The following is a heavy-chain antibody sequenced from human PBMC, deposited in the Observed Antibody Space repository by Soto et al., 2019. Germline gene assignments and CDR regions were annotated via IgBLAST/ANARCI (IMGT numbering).Heavy chain of an antibody. CDR2: IWYDGSNK. D-gene: IGHD2-15*01. CDR1: GFTFSSYG. CDR3: AREGVGCSGGSCYFSRESTAFDI. J-gene: IGHJ3*02. Sequence: QVQLVESGGGVVQPGRSLRLSCAASGFTFSSYGIHWVRQAPGKGLEWVAVIWYDGSNKYYADSVKGRFTISRDNSKNTLYLQMNSLRAEDTAVYYCAREGVGCSGGSCYFSRESTAFDIWGQGTMVTVSS. V-gene: IGHV3-33*01.